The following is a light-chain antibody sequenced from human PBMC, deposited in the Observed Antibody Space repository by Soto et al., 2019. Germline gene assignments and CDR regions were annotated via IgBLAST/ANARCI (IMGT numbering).Light chain of an antibody. J-gene: IGKJ1*01. CDR1: QSISSY. V-gene: IGKV1-39*01. CDR3: QQSYSRPPT. Sequence: DSQMTQSPSSLSGSVGDRVTISCRASQSISSYLNWDQQKPGKAPELLIYGASSLHSGVPSRFSGSGSGTDFTLTISSLQPEDFATYFCQQSYSRPPTFGQGTKVDI. CDR2: GAS.